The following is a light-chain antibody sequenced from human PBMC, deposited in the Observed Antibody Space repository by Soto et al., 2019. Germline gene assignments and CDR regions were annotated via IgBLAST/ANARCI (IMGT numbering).Light chain of an antibody. Sequence: EIVMTQSPATVSVSPVERATLPCRASQSVRSNLAWYQQKPGQAPRLLIHGASSRATGIPDRFSGSGSETEFTLTISSLQSEDFAVYYCQQYNDWPPWTFGQGTKVDIK. CDR1: QSVRSN. CDR3: QQYNDWPPWT. J-gene: IGKJ1*01. V-gene: IGKV3-15*01. CDR2: GAS.